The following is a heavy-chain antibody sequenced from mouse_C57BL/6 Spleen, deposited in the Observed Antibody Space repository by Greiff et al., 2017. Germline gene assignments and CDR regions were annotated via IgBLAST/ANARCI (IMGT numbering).Heavy chain of an antibody. CDR2: IDPETGGT. Sequence: QVQLQQSGAELVRPGASVTLSCKASGYTFTDYEMHWVKQTPVHGLEWIGAIDPETGGTAYNQKFKGKAILTADKSSSTAYMELRSLTSEDSAVYYCTSDGYYPFAYWGQGTLVTVSA. CDR3: TSDGYYPFAY. J-gene: IGHJ3*01. CDR1: GYTFTDYE. D-gene: IGHD2-3*01. V-gene: IGHV1-15*01.